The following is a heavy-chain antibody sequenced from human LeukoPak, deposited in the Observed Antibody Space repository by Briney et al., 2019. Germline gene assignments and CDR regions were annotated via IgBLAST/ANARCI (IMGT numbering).Heavy chain of an antibody. V-gene: IGHV4-39*01. CDR1: GGSISSSSYY. CDR3: ARLRWGIAAADY. J-gene: IGHJ4*02. Sequence: SETLSLTCTVSGGSISSSSYYWGWIRQPPGKGLEWIGSIYYSGSTYYNPSLKSRVTISVDTSKNQFSLKLSSVTAADTAVYYCARLRWGIAAADYWGQGTLVTVSS. CDR2: IYYSGST. D-gene: IGHD6-13*01.